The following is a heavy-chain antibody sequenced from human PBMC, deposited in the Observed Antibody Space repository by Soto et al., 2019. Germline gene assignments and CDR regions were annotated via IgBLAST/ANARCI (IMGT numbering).Heavy chain of an antibody. CDR1: GFTFSTYG. Sequence: QVQLVESGGGVVQPGRSLRLSCAASGFTFSTYGMHWVRQAPGKGLEWVAVISDDGSNKYYADSVKGRFTISRDNSKNTLYLQMNSLRAEDTAVYYCAMWYYYYYAMDVWGQGTTVTVSS. CDR2: ISDDGSNK. CDR3: AMWYYYYYAMDV. D-gene: IGHD2-21*01. V-gene: IGHV3-30*03. J-gene: IGHJ6*02.